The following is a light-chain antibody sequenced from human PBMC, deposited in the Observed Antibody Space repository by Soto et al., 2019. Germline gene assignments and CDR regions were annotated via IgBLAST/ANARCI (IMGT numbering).Light chain of an antibody. CDR1: SSDVGGFNY. Sequence: QSVLGQPASVSGSPGQSITISCTATSSDVGGFNYVSWVQQHPGKAPKLMIYEVSNRPSGVSNRFSGSKSGNTASLTISGLQAEDEADYYCSSYTSISTYVFGTGTKVTVL. J-gene: IGLJ1*01. CDR3: SSYTSISTYV. V-gene: IGLV2-14*01. CDR2: EVS.